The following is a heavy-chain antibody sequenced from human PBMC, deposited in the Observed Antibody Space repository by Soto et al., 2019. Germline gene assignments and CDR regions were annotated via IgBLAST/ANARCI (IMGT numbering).Heavy chain of an antibody. CDR3: ARGQASRKGGDR. Sequence: QVQLQQWGAGPLKPSETLSLTCAVFGGSFSGYYWTWIRQPPGKGLEWIGELTHDGNINYNPSLKSRVTISVDTSKNQFSLRLSFVTAADTAVYFCARGQASRKGGDRWAQGTLVTVSS. CDR2: LTHDGNI. D-gene: IGHD6-13*01. V-gene: IGHV4-34*01. J-gene: IGHJ5*02. CDR1: GGSFSGYY.